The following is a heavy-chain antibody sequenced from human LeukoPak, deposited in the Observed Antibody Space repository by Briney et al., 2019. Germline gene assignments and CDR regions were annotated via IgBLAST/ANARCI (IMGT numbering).Heavy chain of an antibody. Sequence: SQTLYLTCNVSGGSITSGYYYWTWIRHHPGKGLEWIGYIYYSGSTYYNPSLKSRLTISLDTSENQFSLKLTSVTAADTAVYYCARDSRGRLYLDSWGQGTLVTVSS. J-gene: IGHJ4*02. V-gene: IGHV4-31*03. CDR1: GGSITSGYYY. D-gene: IGHD6-19*01. CDR2: IYYSGST. CDR3: ARDSRGRLYLDS.